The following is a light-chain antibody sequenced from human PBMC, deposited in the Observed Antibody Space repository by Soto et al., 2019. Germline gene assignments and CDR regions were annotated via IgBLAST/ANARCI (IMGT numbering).Light chain of an antibody. CDR3: QQPWT. V-gene: IGKV3-20*01. Sequence: EIVLTQSPGTLSLSPGERATLSCRASQSVSYYLAWYQQKPGQAPRLLIYGAFSRATGIPDRFSASGSGTDFTLTISRLEPEDFAVYYCQQPWTFGQGTKVDIK. J-gene: IGKJ1*01. CDR1: QSVSYY. CDR2: GAF.